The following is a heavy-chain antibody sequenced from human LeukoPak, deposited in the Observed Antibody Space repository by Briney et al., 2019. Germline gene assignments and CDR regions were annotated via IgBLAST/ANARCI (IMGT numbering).Heavy chain of an antibody. CDR1: GFTFSSYT. CDR3: ARDGYNYRSFDY. V-gene: IGHV3-48*02. Sequence: GGSLRLSCAASGFTFSSYTMNWVRQAPGKGLEWLSYISSSGTTIYYADSVKGRFAISRDNAKNSLYLQMNSLRDEDTTVYYCARDGYNYRSFDYWGQGTLVTVSS. J-gene: IGHJ4*02. CDR2: ISSSGTTI. D-gene: IGHD5-24*01.